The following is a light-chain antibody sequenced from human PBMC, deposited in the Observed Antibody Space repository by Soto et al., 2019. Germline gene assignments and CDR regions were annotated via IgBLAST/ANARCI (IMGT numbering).Light chain of an antibody. CDR2: WAS. V-gene: IGKV4-1*01. J-gene: IGKJ3*01. Sequence: DIVMTQSPDSLGMSLGERATINCKSSRNILYKSKNKNYLAWYQQKPGQPPKLLIYWASTRESGVPDRFSGSGSGTDFTLTINGLQAEDVAVDVGQQYHTTPFTFGPGTKVDIK. CDR3: QQYHTTPFT. CDR1: RNILYKSKNKNY.